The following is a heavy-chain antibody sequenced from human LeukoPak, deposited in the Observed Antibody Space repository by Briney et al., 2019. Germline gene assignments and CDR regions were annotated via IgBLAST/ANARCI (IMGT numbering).Heavy chain of an antibody. V-gene: IGHV4-59*01. CDR2: ISYTGNT. CDR1: DTSISSYY. Sequence: SETLSLTCTVSDTSISSYYWSWIRQPPGKGLEWIGYISYTGNTNYNPSLKSRVTISLDTSKTQFSLQLSSVTGADTAVYYCARVGRGDHTWGSYSFDYWGQGTLVTVSS. D-gene: IGHD3-16*01. J-gene: IGHJ4*02. CDR3: ARVGRGDHTWGSYSFDY.